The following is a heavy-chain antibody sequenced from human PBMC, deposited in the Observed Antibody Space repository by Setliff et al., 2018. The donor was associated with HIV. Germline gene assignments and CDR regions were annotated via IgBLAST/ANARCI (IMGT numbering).Heavy chain of an antibody. V-gene: IGHV3-7*01. CDR1: RFTFNDYW. CDR2: IDRDGSET. J-gene: IGHJ4*02. CDR3: VRGVFDY. Sequence: GGSLRLSCVASRFTFNDYWMSWVRQAPGKGLEWVANIDRDGSETNYVDSVKGRFTIFRDNAKSSMYLQMNSLRAEDTAIYYCVRGVFDYWGQGVRVTVSS.